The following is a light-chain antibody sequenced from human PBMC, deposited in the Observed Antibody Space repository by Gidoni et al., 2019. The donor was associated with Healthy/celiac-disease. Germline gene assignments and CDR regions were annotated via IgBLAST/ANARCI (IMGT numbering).Light chain of an antibody. CDR3: QQYNNWLGT. CDR2: GAS. Sequence: EIVMPQSPATLSVSPGERATISCRASQSVNSNLAWYQQKPGQAPRLLIYGASTRATGIPARFSGSGSGTEFTLTISSLQSEDFAVYYCQQYNNWLGTFGQGTKVEIK. J-gene: IGKJ1*01. V-gene: IGKV3-15*01. CDR1: QSVNSN.